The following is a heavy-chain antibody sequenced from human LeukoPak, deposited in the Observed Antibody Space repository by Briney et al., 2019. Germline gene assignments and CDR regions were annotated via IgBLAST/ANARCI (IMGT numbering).Heavy chain of an antibody. CDR3: AKMGYVYCSSTSCSDAFDI. J-gene: IGHJ3*02. D-gene: IGHD2-2*01. CDR2: ISYDGSNK. Sequence: PGRSLRLSCAASGFTFSSYGMHWVRQAPGKGLEWVAVISYDGSNKYYADSVKGRFTISRDNSKNTLYLQMNSLRAEDTAVYYCAKMGYVYCSSTSCSDAFDIWGQGTMVTVSS. CDR1: GFTFSSYG. V-gene: IGHV3-30*18.